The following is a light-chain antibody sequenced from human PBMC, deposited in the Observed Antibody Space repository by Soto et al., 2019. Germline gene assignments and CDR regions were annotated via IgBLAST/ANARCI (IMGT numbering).Light chain of an antibody. Sequence: QSVLTQPASVSGSPGQSITISCTGTSXDVGSYNLVSWYQQHPGKAPKVMIYEGSKRPSGVSNRFSGSKSGNTASLTISGLQAEDEADYYCCSYAGSSTFVFGTGTKVTVL. CDR1: SXDVGSYNL. CDR3: CSYAGSSTFV. J-gene: IGLJ1*01. CDR2: EGS. V-gene: IGLV2-23*01.